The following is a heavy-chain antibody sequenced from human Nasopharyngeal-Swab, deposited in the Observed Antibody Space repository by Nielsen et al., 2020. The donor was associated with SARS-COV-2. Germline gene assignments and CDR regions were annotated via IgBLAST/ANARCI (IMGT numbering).Heavy chain of an antibody. Sequence: VRQAPGKGLEWIGEINHSGSTNYNPSLKSRVTISVDKSKNQFSLKLSSVTAADTAVYYCARVKSITMVQGSAFDIWGQGTMVTVSS. J-gene: IGHJ3*02. V-gene: IGHV4-4*02. CDR2: INHSGST. CDR3: ARVKSITMVQGSAFDI. D-gene: IGHD3-10*01.